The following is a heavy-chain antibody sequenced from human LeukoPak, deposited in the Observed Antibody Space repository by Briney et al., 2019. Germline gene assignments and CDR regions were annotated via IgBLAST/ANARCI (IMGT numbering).Heavy chain of an antibody. CDR1: GASISSYY. D-gene: IGHD5-24*01. CDR2: LFTSGST. J-gene: IGHJ4*02. CDR3: ARDTGDGFYDY. Sequence: SETLSLTCAVSGASISSYYWSWIRQPAGKGVEWIGRLFTSGSTKYNPSLKSRVTIVVDKSKKHFSLKLSSVTAADTAVYYCARDTGDGFYDYWGQGSLVTVSS. V-gene: IGHV4-4*07.